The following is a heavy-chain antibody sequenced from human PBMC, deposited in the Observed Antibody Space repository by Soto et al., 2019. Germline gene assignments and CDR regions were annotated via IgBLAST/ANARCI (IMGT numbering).Heavy chain of an antibody. V-gene: IGHV5-51*01. CDR3: ARASGSGSSYSPADS. D-gene: IGHD3-10*01. CDR1: GYSFTSYW. Sequence: HGESLKISCKGSGYSFTSYWIGWVRQMPGKGLEWMGIIYPGDSDTRYSPSFQGQVTISADKSISTAYLQWSSLKASDTAMYYCARASGSGSSYSPADSWGQGTLVTVSS. CDR2: IYPGDSDT. J-gene: IGHJ4*02.